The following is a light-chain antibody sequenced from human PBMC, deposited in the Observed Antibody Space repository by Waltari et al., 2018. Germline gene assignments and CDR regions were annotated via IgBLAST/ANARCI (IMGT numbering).Light chain of an antibody. V-gene: IGKV3-15*01. CDR2: GAS. Sequence: EIVLTQSPASLSVSPGERVTLSCRASQSVRHNLAWYQQRPGQPPRLLIQGASTRANGIPARFSGSGSGTEFTLTISSLQSEDFAVYLCQQYDTWPRTFGQGTKVGVK. CDR3: QQYDTWPRT. CDR1: QSVRHN. J-gene: IGKJ1*01.